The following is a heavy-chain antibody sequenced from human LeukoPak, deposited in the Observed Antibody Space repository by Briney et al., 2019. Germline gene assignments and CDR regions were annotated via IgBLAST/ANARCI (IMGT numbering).Heavy chain of an antibody. V-gene: IGHV1-2*02. J-gene: IGHJ4*02. Sequence: ASVTASFKASGYTFSGYYIHWVRQAPGQGLEWMGWINPNSGGTNYAQKFQGRVTVTTDTSISTAYMELSRLRSDDTAVYYCARKGTSVIRPFDYWGQGTLVTVSS. CDR1: GYTFSGYY. D-gene: IGHD4-17*01. CDR3: ARKGTSVIRPFDY. CDR2: INPNSGGT.